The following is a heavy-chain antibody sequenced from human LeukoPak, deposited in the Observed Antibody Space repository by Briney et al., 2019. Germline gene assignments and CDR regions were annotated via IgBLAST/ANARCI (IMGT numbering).Heavy chain of an antibody. CDR1: GGSMSSSRYY. CDR2: IYDTGSS. J-gene: IGHJ4*02. V-gene: IGHV4-39*07. CDR3: AANSADYNTLGSSYKV. Sequence: SETLSLTCTVSGGSMSSSRYYWGWIRQPPGKGLEWIGSIYDTGSSYYNSSLKSRVTISLDTSKNQFSLRLTSVTAADTAVFYCAANSADYNTLGSSYKVWGQGTLVTVSS. D-gene: IGHD3-10*01.